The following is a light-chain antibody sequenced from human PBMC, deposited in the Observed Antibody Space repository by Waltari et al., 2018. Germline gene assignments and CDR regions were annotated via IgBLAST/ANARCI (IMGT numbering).Light chain of an antibody. Sequence: DIQMTQSPSTLSASVGDRVTITCRASQSISSRLAWYQQKPGKVTKLLIYDASSLESGVPSRFSGSGSGTEFTLTISSLQPDDFATYYCQQYNSYSMYTFGQGTKLEIK. J-gene: IGKJ2*01. CDR2: DAS. CDR1: QSISSR. CDR3: QQYNSYSMYT. V-gene: IGKV1-5*01.